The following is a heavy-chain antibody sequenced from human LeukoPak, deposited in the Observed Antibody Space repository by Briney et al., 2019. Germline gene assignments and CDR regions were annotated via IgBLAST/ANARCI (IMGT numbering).Heavy chain of an antibody. CDR2: ISAYNGNT. D-gene: IGHD1-26*01. Sequence: GASVKVSCKASGYTFTSYGISWVRQAPGQGLEWMGWISAYNGNTNYAQKLQGRVTMTTDTSTSTAYMELSSLRSEDTAVYYCATWEVGATQGFVDWGQGTLVTVSS. J-gene: IGHJ4*02. V-gene: IGHV1-18*01. CDR1: GYTFTSYG. CDR3: ATWEVGATQGFVD.